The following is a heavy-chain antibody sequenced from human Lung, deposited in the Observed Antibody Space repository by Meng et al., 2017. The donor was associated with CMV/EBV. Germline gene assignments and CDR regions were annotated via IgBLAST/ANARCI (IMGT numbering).Heavy chain of an antibody. CDR2: VVYSGTT. V-gene: IGHV4-39*01. CDR3: ARHHHSPTFDY. D-gene: IGHD1-14*01. CDR1: GGSISSSSYY. J-gene: IGHJ4*02. Sequence: QLQSQESGPGLVKPSETLSLTCTVFGGSISSSSYYWAWIRQPPGEGLEWIGSVVYSGTTYYTSSLKSRVSISVDTSKNQFSLKLSSVTAADTAVYYCARHHHSPTFDYWGQGTLVTVSS.